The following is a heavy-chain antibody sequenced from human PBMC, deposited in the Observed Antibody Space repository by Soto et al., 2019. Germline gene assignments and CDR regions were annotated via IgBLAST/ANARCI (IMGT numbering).Heavy chain of an antibody. V-gene: IGHV4-31*03. CDR1: GGSISSGGYY. J-gene: IGHJ2*01. CDR2: IYYSGST. Sequence: QVQLQESGPGLVKPSQTLSLTCTVSGGSISSGGYYWSWIRQHPGKGLEWIGYIYYSGSTYYNPSLKGRVTISVDTSKNQFSLKLSSVTAADTAVYYCARGMITFGGGTDWYFDLWGRGTLVTVSS. D-gene: IGHD3-16*01. CDR3: ARGMITFGGGTDWYFDL.